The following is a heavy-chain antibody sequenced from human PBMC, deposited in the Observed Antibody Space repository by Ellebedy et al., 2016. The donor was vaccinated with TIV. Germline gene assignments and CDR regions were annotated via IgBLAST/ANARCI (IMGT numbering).Heavy chain of an antibody. CDR2: INHRNGGS. Sequence: AASVKVSCKASGYIFTAYYIHWVRQAPGPGREWMGWINHRNGGSHWAPKFQGRVTLTRDTSSSTAYMELTSLISDDTAVYFCARDLGGDGYNQHYWGQGTLVTVSS. D-gene: IGHD3-22*01. V-gene: IGHV1-2*02. J-gene: IGHJ4*01. CDR3: ARDLGGDGYNQHY. CDR1: GYIFTAYY.